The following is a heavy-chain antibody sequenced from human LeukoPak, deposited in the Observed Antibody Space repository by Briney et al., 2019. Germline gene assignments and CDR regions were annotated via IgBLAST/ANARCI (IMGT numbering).Heavy chain of an antibody. Sequence: ASVKVSCKASGYTFTGYYMHWVRQAPGQGLEWMGWINPNSGGTNYAQKFQGRVTMTEDTSTDTAYMELSSLRSEDTAVYYCATGPGTTEWWFDPWGQGTLVTVSS. CDR2: INPNSGGT. J-gene: IGHJ5*02. CDR1: GYTFTGYY. D-gene: IGHD1-7*01. V-gene: IGHV1-2*02. CDR3: ATGPGTTEWWFDP.